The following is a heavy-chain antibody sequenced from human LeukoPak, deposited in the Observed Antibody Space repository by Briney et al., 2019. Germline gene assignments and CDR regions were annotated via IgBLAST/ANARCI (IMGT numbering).Heavy chain of an antibody. J-gene: IGHJ4*02. CDR2: IWYDGSNK. Sequence: PGGSLRLSCSASGFTFSSYAMHWVRQAPGKGLEWVAVIWYDGSNKYYADSVKGRFTISRDNSKNTLYLQMNSLRAEDTAVYYCARDTTQIAAAGTFDYWGQGTLVTVSS. V-gene: IGHV3-33*08. D-gene: IGHD6-13*01. CDR1: GFTFSSYA. CDR3: ARDTTQIAAAGTFDY.